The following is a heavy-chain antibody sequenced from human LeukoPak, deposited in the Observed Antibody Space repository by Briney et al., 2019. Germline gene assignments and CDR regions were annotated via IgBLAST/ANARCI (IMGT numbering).Heavy chain of an antibody. CDR3: ARSPQWLLSSSNWFDP. V-gene: IGHV4-61*02. CDR1: GGSISSSSYY. Sequence: PSETLSLTCTVSGGSISSSSYYWSWIRQPAGKGLEWIGRVYTSGSTNYNPSLKSRVTISVDTSKNQFSLKLSSVTAADTAVYYCARSPQWLLSSSNWFDPWGQGTLVTVSS. D-gene: IGHD3-3*01. CDR2: VYTSGST. J-gene: IGHJ5*02.